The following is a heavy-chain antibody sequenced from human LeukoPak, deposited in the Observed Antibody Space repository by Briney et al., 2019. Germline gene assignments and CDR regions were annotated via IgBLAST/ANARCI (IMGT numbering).Heavy chain of an antibody. V-gene: IGHV1-8*01. D-gene: IGHD3-22*01. Sequence: ASVKVSCKASGYTFTSYDINWVRQATGQGLEWMGWMNPNSGNSGYAQKFQGRVTMTRNTSISTAYLELSSLRSQDTAVYYCAVVVITGGDFDYWGQGTLVTVSS. CDR2: MNPNSGNS. CDR1: GYTFTSYD. CDR3: AVVVITGGDFDY. J-gene: IGHJ4*02.